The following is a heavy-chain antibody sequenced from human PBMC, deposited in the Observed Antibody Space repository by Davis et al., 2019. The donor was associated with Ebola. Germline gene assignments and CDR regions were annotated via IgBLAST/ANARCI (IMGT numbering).Heavy chain of an antibody. CDR2: IRSKANSYAT. CDR3: TGTAGQFDY. CDR1: GFTFSSYG. J-gene: IGHJ4*02. Sequence: PGGSLRLSCAASGFTFSSYGMHWVRQASGKGLEWVGRIRSKANSYATAYAASVKGRFTISRDDSKNTAYLQMNSLKTEDTAVYYCTGTAGQFDYWGQGTLVTVSS. V-gene: IGHV3-73*01.